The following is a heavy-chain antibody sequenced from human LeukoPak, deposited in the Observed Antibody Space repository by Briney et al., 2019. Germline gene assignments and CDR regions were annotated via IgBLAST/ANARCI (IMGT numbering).Heavy chain of an antibody. D-gene: IGHD6-6*01. J-gene: IGHJ4*02. CDR1: GYTLSELS. CDR2: FDPEHGEI. CDR3: ATVGEGIAARLYYFDY. V-gene: IGHV1-24*01. Sequence: ASVKVSCKVSGYTLSELSIHWVRQAPGKGLQWMGGFDPEHGEIIYAQKFQGRVTMTEDTSTDTAYMDLSSLRSEDTAVYYCATVGEGIAARLYYFDYWGQGTLVTVSS.